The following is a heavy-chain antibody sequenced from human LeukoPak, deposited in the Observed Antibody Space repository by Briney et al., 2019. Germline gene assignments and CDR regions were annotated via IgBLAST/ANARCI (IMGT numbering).Heavy chain of an antibody. J-gene: IGHJ4*02. CDR2: ISGSGGST. CDR1: GFTFSSYA. D-gene: IGHD6-19*01. CDR3: ARGSLYSSGWLFDY. V-gene: IGHV3-23*01. Sequence: GGSLRLSCAASGFTFSSYAMSWVRQAPGKGLEWVSAISGSGGSTYYADSVKGRFTISRDNSKNTLYLQMNSLRAEDTAVYYCARGSLYSSGWLFDYWGQGALVIVSS.